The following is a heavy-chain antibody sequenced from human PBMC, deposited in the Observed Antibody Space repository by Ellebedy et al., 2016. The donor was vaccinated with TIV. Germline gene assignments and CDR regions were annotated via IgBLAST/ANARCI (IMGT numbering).Heavy chain of an antibody. D-gene: IGHD4-17*01. Sequence: ASVKVSCKASGYPFTKYYFHWIRQAPGQGLEWMGVLDARVGSTTYAETLQGRITMTRDTSTRTVYMELSSLRSEDTAVYYCASVPSAGADFWGQGTLVIVSS. CDR3: ASVPSAGADF. CDR2: LDARVGST. CDR1: GYPFTKYY. V-gene: IGHV1-46*01. J-gene: IGHJ4*02.